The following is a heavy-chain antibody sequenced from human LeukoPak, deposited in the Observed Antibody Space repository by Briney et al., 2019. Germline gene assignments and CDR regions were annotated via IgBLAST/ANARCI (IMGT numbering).Heavy chain of an antibody. Sequence: GRSLRLSCAASGFTFDDYAMHWVRQAPGKGLEWVPGISWNSGSIGYADSVKGRFTISRDNAKNSLYLQMNSLRAEDTALYYCAKDLGSSNYYGMDVWGQGTTVTVSS. V-gene: IGHV3-9*01. CDR1: GFTFDDYA. CDR2: ISWNSGSI. J-gene: IGHJ6*02. CDR3: AKDLGSSNYYGMDV. D-gene: IGHD6-6*01.